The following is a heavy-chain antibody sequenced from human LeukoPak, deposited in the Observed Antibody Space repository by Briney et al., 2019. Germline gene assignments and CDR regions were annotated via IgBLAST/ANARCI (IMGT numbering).Heavy chain of an antibody. D-gene: IGHD3-22*01. CDR3: ARRIGYYDSSGPNFDY. V-gene: IGHV5-51*01. CDR2: IYPGDSDT. J-gene: IGHJ4*02. CDR1: GYSFTSYW. Sequence: GESLKISCKGSGYSFTSYWIGWVRQMPGKGLEWMGIIYPGDSDTRYSPPFQGQVTISADKSISTAYLQWSSLKASDTAMYYCARRIGYYDSSGPNFDYWGQGTLVTVSS.